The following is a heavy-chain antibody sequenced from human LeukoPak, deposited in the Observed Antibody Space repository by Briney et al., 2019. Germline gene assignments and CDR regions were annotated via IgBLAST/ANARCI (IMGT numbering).Heavy chain of an antibody. CDR3: ARLEITTVTTSDY. CDR1: GYTITSYY. CDR2: INPRGGST. D-gene: IGHD4-17*01. Sequence: ASVKVSCKASGYTITSYYMHRVRQAPGQGLEWMGIINPRGGSTSYAQKFQGRVTITADESTSTAYMELSSLRSEDTAVYYCARLEITTVTTSDYWGQGTLVTVSS. V-gene: IGHV1-46*01. J-gene: IGHJ4*02.